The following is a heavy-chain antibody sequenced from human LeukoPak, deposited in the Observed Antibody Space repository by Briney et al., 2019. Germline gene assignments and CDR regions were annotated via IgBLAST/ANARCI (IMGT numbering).Heavy chain of an antibody. J-gene: IGHJ3*02. CDR1: GFTFSSYS. CDR2: ISSSSSYI. D-gene: IGHD6-13*01. CDR3: ARDGYSGSWYPNDAFDI. Sequence: PGGSLRLSCAASGFTFSSYSMNWVRQAPGKGLEWVSSISSSSSYIYYADSVKGRFTISRDNAKNSLYLQMNSLRAEDTAVYYCARDGYSGSWYPNDAFDIWGQGTMVTVSS. V-gene: IGHV3-21*01.